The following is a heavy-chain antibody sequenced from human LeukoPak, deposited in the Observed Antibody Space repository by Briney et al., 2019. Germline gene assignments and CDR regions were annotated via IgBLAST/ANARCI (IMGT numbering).Heavy chain of an antibody. CDR2: ISSSGSTI. J-gene: IGHJ6*03. Sequence: GGSLRLSCAASGFTFSSYEMNWVRQAPGKGLEWVSYISSSGSTIYYADSVKGRFTISRDNAKNSLYLQMNSLRAEDTAVYYCARAAGYYDRWGYYYYYYMDVWGKGTTVTVPS. V-gene: IGHV3-48*03. D-gene: IGHD3-22*01. CDR1: GFTFSSYE. CDR3: ARAAGYYDRWGYYYYYYMDV.